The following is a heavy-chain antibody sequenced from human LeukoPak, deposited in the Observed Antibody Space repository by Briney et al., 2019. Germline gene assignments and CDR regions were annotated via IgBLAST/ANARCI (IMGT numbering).Heavy chain of an antibody. Sequence: PGGSLRLSCAASGSTFSSYAMSWVRQAPGKGLEWVSAISGSGGSTYYADSVKGRFTISRDNSKNTLYLQMNSLRAEDTAVYYCASTTADSNYYYYYMDVWGKGTTVTISS. CDR3: ASTTADSNYYYYYMDV. CDR1: GSTFSSYA. V-gene: IGHV3-23*01. J-gene: IGHJ6*03. D-gene: IGHD2/OR15-2a*01. CDR2: ISGSGGST.